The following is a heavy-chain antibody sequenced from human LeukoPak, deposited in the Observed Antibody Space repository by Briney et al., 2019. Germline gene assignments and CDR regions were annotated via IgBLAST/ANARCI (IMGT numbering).Heavy chain of an antibody. CDR1: GYRFSDYY. D-gene: IGHD3-10*01. CDR3: ARDHISGKDDRNFDY. J-gene: IGHJ4*02. V-gene: IGHV1-2*02. CDR2: INPKTGVT. Sequence: ASVKVSCTSSGYRFSDYYMFWIRQAPGQGVERVGWINPKTGVTSYAQKFQGRVTVTTDTSISTLYMELHSLTSDDTALYYCARDHISGKDDRNFDYWGQGTLVTVSS.